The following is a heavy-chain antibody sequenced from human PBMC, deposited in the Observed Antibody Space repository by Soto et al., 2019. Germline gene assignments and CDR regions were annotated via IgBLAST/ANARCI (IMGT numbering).Heavy chain of an antibody. J-gene: IGHJ3*02. V-gene: IGHV4-39*01. Sequence: QLQLQESGPGLVKPSETLSLTCTVSGGSISSDIHYWGWIRQPPGKGLEWIGTIYYSGNTYYNPSIRSRVTISTDTSKNHFSRRLTSVPAADTAVYYCARHTDCGSGSSCLGSDNMDTDAFDIWGQGTMVTVS. CDR1: GGSISSDIHY. D-gene: IGHD3-10*01. CDR3: ARHTDCGSGSSCLGSDNMDTDAFDI. CDR2: IYYSGNT.